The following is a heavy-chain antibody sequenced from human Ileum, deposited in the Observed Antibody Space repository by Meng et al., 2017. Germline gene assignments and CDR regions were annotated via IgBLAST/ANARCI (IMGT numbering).Heavy chain of an antibody. CDR1: GDSLFNNSAM. Sequence: QVQRPQSGPGVVNPSKPPSLTCAISGDSLFNNSAMWTWVRQSPSRGLEWMGRTYYRSKWYNDYALSVNSRITVNPDTSKNQISLQLNSVTPDDTAVYYCAREAHLASFGHWGQGTLVTVSS. CDR2: TYYRSKWYN. CDR3: AREAHLASFGH. J-gene: IGHJ4*02. V-gene: IGHV6-1*01.